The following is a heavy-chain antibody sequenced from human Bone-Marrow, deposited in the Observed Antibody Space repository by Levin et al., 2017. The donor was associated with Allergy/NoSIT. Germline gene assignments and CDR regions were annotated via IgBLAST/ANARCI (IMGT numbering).Heavy chain of an antibody. J-gene: IGHJ3*02. V-gene: IGHV3-30*03. Sequence: LSLTCAASGFTFNTYGMHWVRQAPGKGLEWVAIISLDGSDEYYADSVKGRFTISRDNSRTTLYLQMNSLRPADTAVYYCARGLAVTSLPGGYAFDIWGQGTVVTVSS. CDR1: GFTFNTYG. CDR2: ISLDGSDE. CDR3: ARGLAVTSLPGGYAFDI. D-gene: IGHD2-21*02.